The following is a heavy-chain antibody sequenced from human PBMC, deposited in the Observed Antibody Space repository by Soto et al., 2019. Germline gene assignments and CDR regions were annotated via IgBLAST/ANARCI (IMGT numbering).Heavy chain of an antibody. Sequence: PGGSLRLSCAASGFTFSSYAMSCFRQAPGKGLEWVSAISGSGGSTYYADSVKGRFTISRDNSKNTLYLQMNSLRAEDTGVYYCAKDRKVGSGWYKVFRIVDFWGQGILVTVYS. CDR3: AKDRKVGSGWYKVFRIVDF. D-gene: IGHD6-19*01. CDR2: ISGSGGST. J-gene: IGHJ4*02. V-gene: IGHV3-23*01. CDR1: GFTFSSYA.